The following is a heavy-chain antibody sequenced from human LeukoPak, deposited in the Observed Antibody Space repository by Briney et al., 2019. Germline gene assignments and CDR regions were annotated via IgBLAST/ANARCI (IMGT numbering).Heavy chain of an antibody. J-gene: IGHJ4*02. CDR3: ARVRRDGYNTDFPDDY. V-gene: IGHV1-8*01. CDR1: GYTFTSYD. D-gene: IGHD5-24*01. Sequence: ASVKVSCKASGYTFTSYDINWVRQATGQGLEWMGWMNPNSGNTGYAQKFQGRVTMTRNTSISTAYMELSSLRSEDTAVYYCARVRRDGYNTDFPDDYWGQGTLVTVSS. CDR2: MNPNSGNT.